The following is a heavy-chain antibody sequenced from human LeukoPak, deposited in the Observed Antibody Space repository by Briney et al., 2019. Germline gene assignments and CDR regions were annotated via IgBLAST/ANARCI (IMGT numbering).Heavy chain of an antibody. CDR1: GFTVSSNY. D-gene: IGHD3-10*01. CDR2: IYSGGST. J-gene: IGHJ4*02. CDR3: AREGYGSGTNGDY. V-gene: IGHV3-53*01. Sequence: PGGSLRLSCAASGFTVSSNYMSWVRQAPGKGLEWVSVIYSGGSTYYADSVKGRFTISRDNSKNTLYLQMNSLRAEDTAVYYCAREGYGSGTNGDYWGQGTLATVSS.